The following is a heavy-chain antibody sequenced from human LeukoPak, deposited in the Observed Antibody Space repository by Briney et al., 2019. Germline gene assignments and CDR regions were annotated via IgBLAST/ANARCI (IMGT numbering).Heavy chain of an antibody. D-gene: IGHD3-10*01. CDR2: ISADGGTT. CDR3: ARGRGGPPFDF. Sequence: GGSLRLSCVASGFNFRAYGMHWVRQAPGQGLEYISAISADGGTTFHAESVKGRFPISRDNSKNTLYLQMGSLRLHDSALYYCARGRGGPPFDFWGHGTLITVSS. V-gene: IGHV3-64*02. CDR1: GFNFRAYG. J-gene: IGHJ4*01.